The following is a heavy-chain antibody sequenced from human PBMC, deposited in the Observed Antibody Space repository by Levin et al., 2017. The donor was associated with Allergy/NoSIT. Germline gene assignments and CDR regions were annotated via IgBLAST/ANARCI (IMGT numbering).Heavy chain of an antibody. D-gene: IGHD4-17*01. Sequence: SSETLSLTCTVSGGSISSVYYYWGWIRQSPGKGLEWIGSIYYSGTTFYNPSLKSRVTTSVDTSRNQFSLKLRSVTAADTAVYYCVSHNPVSNSGDYVSYWGQGILVTVSP. CDR3: VSHNPVSNSGDYVSY. CDR1: GGSISSVYYY. V-gene: IGHV4-39*01. J-gene: IGHJ4*02. CDR2: IYYSGTT.